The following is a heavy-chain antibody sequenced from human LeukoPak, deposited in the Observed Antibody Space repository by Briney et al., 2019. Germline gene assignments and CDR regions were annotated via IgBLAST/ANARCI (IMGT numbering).Heavy chain of an antibody. V-gene: IGHV5-51*01. Sequence: GESLKIPCKGSGYSFTSYWIAWGRRMPGKGVEWVGIIYPGDSETRYSPSFQGQVTISADKSISTTYLQWSSLNASDTAMYYCARQYYYVSGSYYNNWFDPWGQGTLVTVS. J-gene: IGHJ5*02. D-gene: IGHD3-10*01. CDR1: GYSFTSYW. CDR3: ARQYYYVSGSYYNNWFDP. CDR2: IYPGDSET.